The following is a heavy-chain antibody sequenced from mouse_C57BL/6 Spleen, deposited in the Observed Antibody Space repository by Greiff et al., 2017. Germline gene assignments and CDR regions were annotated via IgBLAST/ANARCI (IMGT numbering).Heavy chain of an antibody. CDR1: GYTFTSYW. CDR2: IDPSDSET. J-gene: IGHJ3*01. V-gene: IGHV1-52*01. CDR3: AREAQASLLFAY. D-gene: IGHD3-2*02. Sequence: VQLQQPGAELVRPGSSVKLSCKASGYTFTSYWMHWVKQRPIQGLEWIGNIDPSDSETHYNQKFKDKATLTVDKSSSTAYMQLSSLTSEDSAVYYCAREAQASLLFAYWGQGTLVTVSA.